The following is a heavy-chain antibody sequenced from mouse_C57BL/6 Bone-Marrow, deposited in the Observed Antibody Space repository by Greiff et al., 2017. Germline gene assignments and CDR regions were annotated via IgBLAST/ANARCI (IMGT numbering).Heavy chain of an antibody. CDR2: INPSTGGT. Sequence: VQLKQSGPELVKPGASVKISCKASGYSFTGYYMNWVKQSPEKSLEWIGEINPSTGGTTYNQKFKAKATLTVDKSSSTAYMQLKSLTSEDSAVYYCARDTTVVYWYFDVWGTGTTVTVSS. CDR1: GYSFTGYY. CDR3: ARDTTVVYWYFDV. J-gene: IGHJ1*03. D-gene: IGHD1-1*01. V-gene: IGHV1-42*01.